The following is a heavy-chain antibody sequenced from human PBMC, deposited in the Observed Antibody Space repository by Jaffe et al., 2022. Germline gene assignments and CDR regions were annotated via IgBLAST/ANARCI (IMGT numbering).Heavy chain of an antibody. V-gene: IGHV4-38-2*01. CDR2: FHQSGGT. CDR3: ARGVLA. CDR1: GYSISSGYS. J-gene: IGHJ5*02. Sequence: QVQLQESGPGLVKPSETLSLTCAVSGYSISSGYSWSWIRQPPGKGLEWIGSFHQSGGTYYNPSLKSRVTISVDTSKNQFSLTVTSVTAADTAFYYCARGVLAWGQGTLVTVSS.